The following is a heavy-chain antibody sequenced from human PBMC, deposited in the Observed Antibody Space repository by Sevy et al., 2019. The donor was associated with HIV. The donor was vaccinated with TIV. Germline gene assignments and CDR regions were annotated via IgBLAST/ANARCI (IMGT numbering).Heavy chain of an antibody. V-gene: IGHV3-23*01. CDR2: ISGSGGST. D-gene: IGHD6-6*01. CDR1: GFTFSSYA. J-gene: IGHJ4*02. CDR3: AKYTAARPYPDY. Sequence: GGSLRLSCAASGFTFSSYAMSWVRQAPGKGLEWVSAISGSGGSTYYADSVKGRFTISRDNSKNTLYLQMNSLRAEDTAIYYCAKYTAARPYPDYWGPGTLVTVSS.